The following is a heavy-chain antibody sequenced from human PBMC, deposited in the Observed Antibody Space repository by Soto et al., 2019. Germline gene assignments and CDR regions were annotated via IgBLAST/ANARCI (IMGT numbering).Heavy chain of an antibody. CDR1: GYSFTSYW. CDR2: IYPGDSDT. CDR3: ASRENSSSFDY. J-gene: IGHJ4*02. Sequence: GESLKISCKGSGYSFTSYWIGWVRQMPGKGLEGRGIIYPGDSDTRYSPSFQGQVTISADKSISTADLRWSSLKASAAALCYCASRENSSSFDYWGQGTLVTVSS. V-gene: IGHV5-51*01. D-gene: IGHD6-13*01.